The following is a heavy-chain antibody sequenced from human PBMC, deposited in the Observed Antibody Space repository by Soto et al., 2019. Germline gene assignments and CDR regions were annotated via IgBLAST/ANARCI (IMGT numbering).Heavy chain of an antibody. V-gene: IGHV3-23*01. CDR2: FSAGSGMA. D-gene: IGHD6-6*01. CDR3: AKGISSSSGDFDY. Sequence: ESGGGLAQPGGSLRLSCAASGFTFRYYALAWVRQAPGKGLEWVSSFSAGSGMAYYANSVRGRFTMSRDISENMLYLQMNSLSADDTAAYYCAKGISSSSGDFDYWGQGTLVTVSS. J-gene: IGHJ4*02. CDR1: GFTFRYYA.